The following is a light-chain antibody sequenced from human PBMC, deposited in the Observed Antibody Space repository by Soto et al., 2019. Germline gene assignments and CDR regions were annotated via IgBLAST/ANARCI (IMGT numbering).Light chain of an antibody. J-gene: IGLJ7*01. Sequence: QSALTQPPSASGSPGQSVTISCTGTNSDVGGYDFVSWYQQHSGKAPKLMIYEVNKRPSGVPDRFSGSKSGNTASLTVSGLQAEDEASYYCSSFAGSNNVLFGGGTQLTVL. V-gene: IGLV2-8*01. CDR3: SSFAGSNNVL. CDR1: NSDVGGYDF. CDR2: EVN.